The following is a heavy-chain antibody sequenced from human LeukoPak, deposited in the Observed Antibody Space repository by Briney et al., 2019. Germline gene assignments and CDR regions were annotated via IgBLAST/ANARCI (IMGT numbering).Heavy chain of an antibody. CDR3: ARRDIVVVVSASDY. CDR1: GFTFSSYG. D-gene: IGHD2-15*01. V-gene: IGHV3-23*01. Sequence: GGSLRLSCAASGFTFSSYGMSWVRQAPGKGLEWVSAVTGSGGSTYYADSVRGRFTMSRDNSKNTVYLQMNSLRVDDTAVYYCARRDIVVVVSASDYWGQGTLVTVSS. CDR2: VTGSGGST. J-gene: IGHJ4*02.